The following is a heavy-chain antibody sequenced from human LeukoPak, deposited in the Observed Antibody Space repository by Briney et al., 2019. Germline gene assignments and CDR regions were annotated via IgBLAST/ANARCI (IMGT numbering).Heavy chain of an antibody. Sequence: PGGSLRLSCPASGFTFSSYGMHWVRQAPGKGLEWVAFIRYDGSNKYYADSLKGRFTISRDNSKNTLYLQMNSLRAEDTAVYYCARDEVGVIIDYWGQGTLVTVSS. J-gene: IGHJ4*02. CDR1: GFTFSSYG. CDR3: ARDEVGVIIDY. CDR2: IRYDGSNK. D-gene: IGHD3-16*02. V-gene: IGHV3-30*02.